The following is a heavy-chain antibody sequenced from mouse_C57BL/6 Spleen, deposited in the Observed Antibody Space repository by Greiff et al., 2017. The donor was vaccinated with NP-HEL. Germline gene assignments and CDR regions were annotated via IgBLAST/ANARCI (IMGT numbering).Heavy chain of an antibody. D-gene: IGHD2-4*01. CDR1: GYTFTSYW. J-gene: IGHJ3*01. V-gene: IGHV1-74*01. Sequence: QVQLQQPGAELVKPGASVKVSCKASGYTFTSYWMHWVKQRPGQGLEWIGRIHPSDSDTNYNQKFKGKATLTVDKSSSTAYMQLSSLTSEDSAVYYCAIYDYDGGDFAYWGQGTLVTVSA. CDR3: AIYDYDGGDFAY. CDR2: IHPSDSDT.